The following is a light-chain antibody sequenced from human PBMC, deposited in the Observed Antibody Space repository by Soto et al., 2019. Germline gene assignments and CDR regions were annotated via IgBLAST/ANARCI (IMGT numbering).Light chain of an antibody. CDR2: AAS. J-gene: IGKJ5*01. CDR1: QSISSY. Sequence: DIQMTQSPPSLSASVGDRVTITCRASQSISSYLNWYQQKPGKAPKLLIYAASSLQSGVPSRFSGSGSGTDFTLTISSLQHEDFATYYCQQSYSTPSTFGQGTRLEIK. V-gene: IGKV1-39*01. CDR3: QQSYSTPST.